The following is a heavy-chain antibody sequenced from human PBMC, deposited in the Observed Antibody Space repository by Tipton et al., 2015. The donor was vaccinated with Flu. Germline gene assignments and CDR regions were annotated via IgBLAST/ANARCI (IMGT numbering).Heavy chain of an antibody. CDR3: ARALFGCSSTSCYKGYYYYGMDV. CDR1: GGSISSYY. J-gene: IGHJ6*02. V-gene: IGHV4-59*01. Sequence: GLVKPSETLSLTCTVSGGSISSYYWSWIRQPPGKGLEWIGYIYYSGSTNYNPSLKSRVTISVDTSKNQFSLKLSSVTAADTAVYYCARALFGCSSTSCYKGYYYYGMDVWGQGTTVTVSS. CDR2: IYYSGST. D-gene: IGHD2-2*02.